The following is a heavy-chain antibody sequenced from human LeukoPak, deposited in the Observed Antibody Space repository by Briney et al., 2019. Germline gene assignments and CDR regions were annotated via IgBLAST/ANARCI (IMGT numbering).Heavy chain of an antibody. CDR3: AKAQGAWYYFDS. Sequence: GGSLRLSCAASGFTVSSFAMSWVRQAPGKGLEWVSVFTTGANYTYYADSVKGRFTMARDNSKNTIFLQLNNVRADDTAVYFCAKAQGAWYYFDSWGQGTLVTVSS. D-gene: IGHD6-13*01. CDR2: FTTGANYT. CDR1: GFTVSSFA. V-gene: IGHV3-23*03. J-gene: IGHJ4*02.